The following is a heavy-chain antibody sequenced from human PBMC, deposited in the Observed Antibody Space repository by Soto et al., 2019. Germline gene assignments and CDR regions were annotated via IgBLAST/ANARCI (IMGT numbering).Heavy chain of an antibody. CDR3: AKDAGGYSNHYGMDV. Sequence: PGGSLRLSCAASGFTFSSYGMHWVRQAPGKGLEWVAVISYDGSNKYYADSVKGRFTISRDNSKNTLYLQMNSLGAEDTAVYYCAKDAGGYSNHYGMDVWGQGTTVTVSS. J-gene: IGHJ6*02. CDR2: ISYDGSNK. CDR1: GFTFSSYG. D-gene: IGHD4-4*01. V-gene: IGHV3-30*18.